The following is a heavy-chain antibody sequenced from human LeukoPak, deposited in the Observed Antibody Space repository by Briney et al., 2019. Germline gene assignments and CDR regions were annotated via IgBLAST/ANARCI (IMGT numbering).Heavy chain of an antibody. Sequence: GGSLRLSCAASGFTFSDYYMSWIRQAPGKGLEWVSAISGSGGSTYYADSVKGRFTISRDNSKNTLYLQMNSLRAEDTAVYYCAKEGYYYDILTGYPDNYYYYGMDVWGQGTTVTVSS. CDR3: AKEGYYYDILTGYPDNYYYYGMDV. J-gene: IGHJ6*02. CDR2: ISGSGGST. CDR1: GFTFSDYY. V-gene: IGHV3-23*01. D-gene: IGHD3-9*01.